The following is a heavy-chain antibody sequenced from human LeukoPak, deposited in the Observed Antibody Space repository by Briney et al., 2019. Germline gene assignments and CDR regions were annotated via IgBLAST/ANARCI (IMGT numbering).Heavy chain of an antibody. CDR1: GFTFDDYG. Sequence: GGSLRLSCAASGFTFDDYGMSWVRQAPGKGLEWVSGINWNGGSTGYADSVKGRFTISRDNAKNSLYLQMNSLRAEDTAVYYCARPLYDFWSGYYHYWGQGTLVTVSS. V-gene: IGHV3-20*04. CDR2: INWNGGST. CDR3: ARPLYDFWSGYYHY. D-gene: IGHD3-3*01. J-gene: IGHJ4*02.